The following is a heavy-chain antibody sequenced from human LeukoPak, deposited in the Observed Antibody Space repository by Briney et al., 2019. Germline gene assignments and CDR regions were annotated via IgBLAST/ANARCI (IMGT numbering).Heavy chain of an antibody. CDR3: ARGNNYYYYMDV. CDR2: MNPNSGNT. Sequence: ASVKVSCKASGYTFTSYDINWVRQATGQGLEWMGWMNPNSGNTGYAQKFQGRVTITWNTSISTAYMELSSLRSEDTAVYYCARGNNYYYYMDVWGKGTTVTVSS. J-gene: IGHJ6*03. CDR1: GYTFTSYD. V-gene: IGHV1-8*03.